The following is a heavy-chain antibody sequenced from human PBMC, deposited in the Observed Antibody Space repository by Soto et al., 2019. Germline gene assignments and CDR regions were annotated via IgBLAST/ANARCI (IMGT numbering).Heavy chain of an antibody. CDR2: IFPGDSDT. J-gene: IGHJ4*02. Sequence: GESLKISCKASGYKFNSYWIAWVRQMPGKGLEWMGIIFPGDSDTIYSPSFQGQVTFSADKSISTAYLQWSSLKASDTAMYFCARSGPGGYSYVYAYWGRRTLVIVSS. CDR3: ARSGPGGYSYVYAY. CDR1: GYKFNSYW. D-gene: IGHD5-18*01. V-gene: IGHV5-51*01.